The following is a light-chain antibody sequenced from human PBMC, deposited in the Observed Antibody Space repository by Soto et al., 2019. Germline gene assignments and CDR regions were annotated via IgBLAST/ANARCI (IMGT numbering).Light chain of an antibody. V-gene: IGKV3-11*01. J-gene: IGKJ1*01. CDR1: QSVSSY. Sequence: ESVLTQSPGTLSLSPGERATLSCRASQSVSSYLAWYQQKPGQAPRLLIYDASNRATGIPARFSGSGSETDFTLTISDVEPEDFAVYYCHQRQSWPRTFGQGTKVDIK. CDR3: HQRQSWPRT. CDR2: DAS.